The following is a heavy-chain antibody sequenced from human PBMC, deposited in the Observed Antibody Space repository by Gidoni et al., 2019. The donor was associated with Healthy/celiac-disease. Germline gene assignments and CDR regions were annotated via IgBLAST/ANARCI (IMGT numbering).Heavy chain of an antibody. CDR3: AKGPGWYVDGSYFDY. D-gene: IGHD6-19*01. CDR2: ISGSGGST. V-gene: IGHV3-23*01. CDR1: VFTFSSYA. Sequence: EVQLLVSGGGLVQPGGSLRLSCAASVFTFSSYAMSWVRQAPGKGLEWVSAISGSGGSTYYADSVKGRFTISRDNSKNTLYLQMNSLRAEDRAVYYCAKGPGWYVDGSYFDYWGQGTLVTVSS. J-gene: IGHJ4*02.